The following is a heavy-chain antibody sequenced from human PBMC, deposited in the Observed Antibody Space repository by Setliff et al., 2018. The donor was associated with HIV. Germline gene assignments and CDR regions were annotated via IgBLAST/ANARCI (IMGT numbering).Heavy chain of an antibody. V-gene: IGHV1-69*04. Sequence: SVKVSCKASGGPFSSYSITWVRQAPGQGLEWMGRIIPMFSIPNYSQRFQGRVTITADRSTNTVYMELSSLRSDDTAVYYCARVGRSVTGLWGQGTLVTVSS. CDR1: GGPFSSYS. J-gene: IGHJ4*02. D-gene: IGHD6-19*01. CDR2: IIPMFSIP. CDR3: ARVGRSVTGL.